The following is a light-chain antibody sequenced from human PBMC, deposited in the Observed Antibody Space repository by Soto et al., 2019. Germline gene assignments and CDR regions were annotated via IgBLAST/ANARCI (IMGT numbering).Light chain of an antibody. Sequence: LVTQSPATLSVSPGERATLSCRASQRVRSNLAWYKQTAGQTTSHVIYGASTSATGVQARFSGRGSRTDFPITNSSLLSDDVTVYCCQQYNDGCRTLGPVTKV. J-gene: IGKJ1*01. CDR1: QRVRSN. CDR3: QQYNDGCRT. V-gene: IGKV3D-15*01. CDR2: GAS.